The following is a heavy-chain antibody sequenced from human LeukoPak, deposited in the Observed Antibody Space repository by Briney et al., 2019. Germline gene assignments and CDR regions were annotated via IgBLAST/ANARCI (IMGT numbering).Heavy chain of an antibody. J-gene: IGHJ4*02. Sequence: PGGSLRLSCAASGDILSTFAMSWVRQAPGRGLERVSSISSSSSYIYYADSVKGRFTISRDNAKNSLYLQMNSLRAEDTAVNYCARGTIFGVAHYYFDYWGQGTLVTVSS. D-gene: IGHD3-3*01. CDR3: ARGTIFGVAHYYFDY. CDR1: GDILSTFA. V-gene: IGHV3-21*01. CDR2: ISSSSSYI.